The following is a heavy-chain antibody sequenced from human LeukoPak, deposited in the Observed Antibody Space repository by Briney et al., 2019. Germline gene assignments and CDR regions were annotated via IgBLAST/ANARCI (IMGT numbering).Heavy chain of an antibody. CDR1: GGSINTYY. CDR3: ARGGYYGSGNDFRFDP. J-gene: IGHJ5*02. Sequence: SETLSLTCTVSGGSINTYYWSWIRQPPGKGLECIGYIHYTGSTNYNPSLKSRVTISVDTSKSQFSLKLSSVTAADTAIYYCARGGYYGSGNDFRFDPWGQGTLVTVSS. D-gene: IGHD3-10*01. CDR2: IHYTGST. V-gene: IGHV4-59*01.